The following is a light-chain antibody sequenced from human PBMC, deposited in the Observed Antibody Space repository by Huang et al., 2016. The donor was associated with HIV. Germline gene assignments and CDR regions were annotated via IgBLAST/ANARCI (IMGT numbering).Light chain of an antibody. J-gene: IGKJ1*01. Sequence: EIVMTQSPAILSVSPGDRATLSCRASQSISSNLAWYQQKPGRAPRLLIYGASTRANGIPPRFSGSWSGTDFTLTVNSLQSEDFALYYCQQYNDWPRTFGQGTKVEIK. CDR1: QSISSN. CDR2: GAS. V-gene: IGKV3-15*01. CDR3: QQYNDWPRT.